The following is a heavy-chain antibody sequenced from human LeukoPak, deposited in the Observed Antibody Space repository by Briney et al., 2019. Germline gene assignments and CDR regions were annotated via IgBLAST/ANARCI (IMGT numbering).Heavy chain of an antibody. V-gene: IGHV1-2*02. D-gene: IGHD3-22*01. J-gene: IGHJ4*02. CDR1: GYTFTGYY. CDR2: INPNSGGT. Sequence: ASVKVSCKTSGYTFTGYYMHWVRQAAGQGLEWMGWINPNSGGTNYAQKFQGRVTMTRDTSISTAYMELSRLRSDDTAVYYCASGDNYDRSGPYYFDYWGQGTLVTVSS. CDR3: ASGDNYDRSGPYYFDY.